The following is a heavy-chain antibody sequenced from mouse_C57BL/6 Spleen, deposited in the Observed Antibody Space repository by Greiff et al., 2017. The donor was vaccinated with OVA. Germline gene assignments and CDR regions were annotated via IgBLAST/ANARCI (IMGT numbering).Heavy chain of an antibody. D-gene: IGHD1-1*01. CDR3: ARKGEGYYGSSPYAMDY. J-gene: IGHJ4*01. Sequence: QVQLQQSGPGLVQPSQSLSITCTVSGFSLTSSGVHWVRQSPGKGLEWLGVIWSGGSTDSNAAFISRLSLSQDHSKSQVFFKMNSLQGDDTARYDCARKGEGYYGSSPYAMDYWGQGTSVTVSS. CDR1: GFSLTSSG. V-gene: IGHV2-2*01. CDR2: IWSGGST.